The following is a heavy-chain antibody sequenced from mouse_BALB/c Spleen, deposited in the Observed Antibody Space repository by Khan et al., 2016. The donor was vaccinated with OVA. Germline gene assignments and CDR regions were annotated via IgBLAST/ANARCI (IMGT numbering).Heavy chain of an antibody. CDR3: TRLGTTGWFAY. Sequence: VQLQQSGPELMKPGASVKISCTASGYSFTNYYIHWVKQSHGQSLEWIGYIDPFNGGTNYNQKFKGTATLTVDKSSSTAYMHLSSLTSEDSAVYYCTRLGTTGWFAYWGQGTLVNVSA. CDR1: GYSFTNYY. D-gene: IGHD2-13*01. V-gene: IGHV1S135*01. CDR2: IDPFNGGT. J-gene: IGHJ3*01.